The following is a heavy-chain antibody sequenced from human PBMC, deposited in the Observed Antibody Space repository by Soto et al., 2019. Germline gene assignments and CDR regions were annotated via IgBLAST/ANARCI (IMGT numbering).Heavy chain of an antibody. CDR3: ARDGAIAVARYYFDY. CDR2: INPSGGST. D-gene: IGHD6-19*01. CDR1: GYTFTSYY. J-gene: IGHJ4*02. V-gene: IGHV1-46*01. Sequence: ASVKVSCKASGYTFTSYYMHWVRQAPGQGLEWMGIINPSGGSTSYAQKFQGRVTMTRDTPTSTVYMELSSLRSEDTAVCYCARDGAIAVARYYFDYWGQGTLVTVSS.